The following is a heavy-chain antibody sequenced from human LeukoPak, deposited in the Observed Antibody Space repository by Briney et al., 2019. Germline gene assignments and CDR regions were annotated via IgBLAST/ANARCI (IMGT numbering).Heavy chain of an antibody. CDR2: MNPNSGNT. V-gene: IGHV1-8*03. J-gene: IGHJ5*02. CDR1: GYTFTSYD. Sequence: ASVKVSCKASGYTFTSYDINWERQATGQGLEWMGWMNPNSGNTGYAQKFQGRVTITRNTSISTAYMELSSLRSEDTAVYYCARDRGAYYDFWSGYYSPGWFDPWGQGTLVTVSS. D-gene: IGHD3-3*01. CDR3: ARDRGAYYDFWSGYYSPGWFDP.